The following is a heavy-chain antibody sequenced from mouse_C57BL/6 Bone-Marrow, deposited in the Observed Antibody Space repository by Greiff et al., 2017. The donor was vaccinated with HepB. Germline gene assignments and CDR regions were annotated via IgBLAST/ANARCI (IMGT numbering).Heavy chain of an antibody. Sequence: QVQLQQSGAELVKPGASVKLSCKASGYTFTSYWMHWVKQRPGQGLEWIGMIHPNSGSTNYNEKFKSKATLTVDKSSSTAYMQLSSLTSEDSAVYYCARRDWDDWYFDVWGTGTTVTVSS. CDR3: ARRDWDDWYFDV. CDR1: GYTFTSYW. CDR2: IHPNSGST. V-gene: IGHV1-64*01. J-gene: IGHJ1*03. D-gene: IGHD4-1*01.